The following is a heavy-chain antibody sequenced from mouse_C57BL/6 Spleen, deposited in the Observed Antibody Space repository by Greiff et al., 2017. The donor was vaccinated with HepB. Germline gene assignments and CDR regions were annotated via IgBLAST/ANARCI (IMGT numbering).Heavy chain of an antibody. CDR2: INPNNGGT. V-gene: IGHV1-26*01. CDR1: GYTFTDYY. D-gene: IGHD1-1*01. J-gene: IGHJ4*01. Sequence: EVQLQQSGPELVKPGASVKISCKASGYTFTDYYMNWVKQSHGKSLEWIGDINPNNGGTSYNQKFKGKATLTVDKSSSTAYMELRSLTSEDSAVYYCARSVTTVVGNYAMDYWGQGTSVTVSS. CDR3: ARSVTTVVGNYAMDY.